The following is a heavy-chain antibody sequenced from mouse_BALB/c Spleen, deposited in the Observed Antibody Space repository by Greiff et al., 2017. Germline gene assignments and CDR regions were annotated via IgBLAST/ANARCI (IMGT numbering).Heavy chain of an antibody. V-gene: IGHV1S132*01. CDR1: GYTFTSYW. CDR2: IFPGTGTT. J-gene: IGHJ3*01. CDR3: ARSTRSRWFAY. Sequence: QVQLQQSGAELVKPGASVKLSCKTSGYTFTSYWIQWVKQRPGQGLGWIGEIFPGTGTTYYNEKFKGKATLTIDTSSSTAYMQLSSLTSEDSAVYFCARSTRSRWFAYWGQGTLVTVSA. D-gene: IGHD2-1*01.